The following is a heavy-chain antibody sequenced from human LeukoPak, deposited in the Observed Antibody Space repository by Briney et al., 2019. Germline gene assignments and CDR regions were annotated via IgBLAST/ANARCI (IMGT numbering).Heavy chain of an antibody. D-gene: IGHD3-22*01. CDR2: INHSGST. J-gene: IGHJ4*02. CDR1: GGSFSGYY. Sequence: PSETLSLTCAVYGGSFSGYYWSWIRQPPGKGLEWIGEINHSGSTNYNPSLKSRVTISVDTSKNQFSLKLSSVTAADTAVYYCASAPSYYDSSGHGGYWGQGTLVTVSS. CDR3: ASAPSYYDSSGHGGY. V-gene: IGHV4-34*01.